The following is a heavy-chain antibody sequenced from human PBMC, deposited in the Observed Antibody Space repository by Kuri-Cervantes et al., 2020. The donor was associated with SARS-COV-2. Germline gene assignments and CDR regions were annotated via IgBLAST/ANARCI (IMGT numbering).Heavy chain of an antibody. Sequence: GESLKISCAASGFSFSVYAMHWVRQAPGKGLEWVATISYNGRNKYYADSVKGRFTISRDNSKNTLYLQMNSLRAEDTAVYYCARDVRYSGSYQCTSWGQGTVVTVSS. CDR1: GFSFSVYA. CDR2: ISYNGRNK. V-gene: IGHV3-30*04. D-gene: IGHD1-26*01. CDR3: ARDVRYSGSYQCTS. J-gene: IGHJ5*02.